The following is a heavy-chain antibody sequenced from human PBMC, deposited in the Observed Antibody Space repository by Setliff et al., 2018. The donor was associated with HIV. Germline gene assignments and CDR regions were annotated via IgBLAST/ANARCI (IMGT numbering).Heavy chain of an antibody. D-gene: IGHD2-21*02. V-gene: IGHV1-69*05. Sequence: SVKVSCKVSGGTFDNYVISWIRQTPGQGLEWMGGFVPMLGSKDYAQKFQGRVTISTDGSFTTAYMELSSLRSEDTAMYYCAHTSLLVTGHFQHWGQGTLVTAPQ. CDR2: FVPMLGSK. CDR1: GGTFDNYV. J-gene: IGHJ1*01. CDR3: AHTSLLVTGHFQH.